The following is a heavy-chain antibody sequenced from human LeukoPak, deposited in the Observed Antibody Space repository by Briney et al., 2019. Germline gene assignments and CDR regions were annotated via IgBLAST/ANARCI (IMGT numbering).Heavy chain of an antibody. Sequence: PGGSLRLSCAASGFTVSSNYMSWVRQAPGKGLEWALGISGVDGKTYYADSVKGRFTISSDSSKNTLYLQMNSLRAEDTAVYYCAKGGSGWSYLDYWGQGALVTVSS. CDR3: AKGGSGWSYLDY. J-gene: IGHJ4*02. D-gene: IGHD6-19*01. CDR2: ISGVDGKT. V-gene: IGHV3-23*01. CDR1: GFTVSSNY.